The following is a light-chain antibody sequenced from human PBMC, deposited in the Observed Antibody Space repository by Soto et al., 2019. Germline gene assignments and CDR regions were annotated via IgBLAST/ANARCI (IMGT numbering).Light chain of an antibody. CDR3: CSYAGSSTGYV. V-gene: IGLV2-23*02. CDR2: EVS. CDR1: SSDVGSYSL. Sequence: QSVLTQPASVSGSPGQSITISCTGTSSDVGSYSLVSWYQQHPGKAPKLMIYEVSKRPSGVSNRFSGSKSGNTASLTISGLQAEDEADYYCCSYAGSSTGYVFGTGTKVTVL. J-gene: IGLJ1*01.